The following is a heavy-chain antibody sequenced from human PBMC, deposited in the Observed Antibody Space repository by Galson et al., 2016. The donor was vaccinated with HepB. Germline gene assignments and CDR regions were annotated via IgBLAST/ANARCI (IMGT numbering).Heavy chain of an antibody. CDR1: GFTFSSYW. CDR2: IYSDGSST. CDR3: ARSSRDSSGWYDYFDY. V-gene: IGHV3-74*01. J-gene: IGHJ4*02. Sequence: SLRLSCAASGFTFSSYWMHWVRQAPGKGLVWVSRIYSDGSSTNYVDSVKGRFTISRDNAKNTLSLQMNSLRAEDTAVYYCARSSRDSSGWYDYFDYWGQGTLVTVSS. D-gene: IGHD6-19*01.